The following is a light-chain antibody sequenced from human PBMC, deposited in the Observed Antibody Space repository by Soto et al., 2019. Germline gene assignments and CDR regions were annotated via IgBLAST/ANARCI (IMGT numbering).Light chain of an antibody. Sequence: EVALTQSPGTLSLSPGARATLSCRASQTIANNYLTWYQQKPGQAPRVLIYDASIRATGIPDRFSGSGSGTDFTLTISRLEPEDFALYYCQHYAHNSPITFGQGTRLEIK. CDR3: QHYAHNSPIT. CDR2: DAS. J-gene: IGKJ5*01. V-gene: IGKV3-20*01. CDR1: QTIANNY.